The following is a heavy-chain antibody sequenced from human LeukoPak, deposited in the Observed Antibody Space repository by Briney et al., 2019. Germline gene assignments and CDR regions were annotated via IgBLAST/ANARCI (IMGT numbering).Heavy chain of an antibody. CDR1: GFTFSSYA. D-gene: IGHD3-10*01. J-gene: IGHJ4*02. CDR2: ISPSGDIT. V-gene: IGHV3-23*01. CDR3: AKDDAWLRFGE. Sequence: GGSLRLSCAASGFTFSSYAMNWVRQAPGKGLEWVSGISPSGDITYYADSVKGRFTISRDNSKNTLYLEVISLTAEDTAVYYCAKDDAWLRFGEWSQGTLVTVSS.